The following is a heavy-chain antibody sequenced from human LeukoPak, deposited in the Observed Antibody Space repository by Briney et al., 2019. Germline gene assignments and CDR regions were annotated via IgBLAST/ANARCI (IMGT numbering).Heavy chain of an antibody. CDR2: IYYSGST. J-gene: IGHJ3*02. D-gene: IGHD1-1*01. Sequence: SETLSLTCTVSGGSINSYYWSWIRQPPGKGLERIGYIYYSGSTNYNPSLKSRVTISVDTSKNQFYLKLNSVTAADTAVYYCARDWVFGTGTTHAFDIWGQGTMVTVSS. CDR3: ARDWVFGTGTTHAFDI. V-gene: IGHV4-59*01. CDR1: GGSINSYY.